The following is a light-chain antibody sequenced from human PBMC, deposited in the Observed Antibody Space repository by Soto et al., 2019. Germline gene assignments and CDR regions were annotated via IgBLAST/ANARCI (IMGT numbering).Light chain of an antibody. CDR1: QSISSY. V-gene: IGKV1-5*03. CDR2: EAS. Sequence: DIQMTQFPSTLSASVGDRVTITCRASQSISSYLAWYQHKPGKAPKLLIYEASGLESGVPSRFSGSGYGTEFTLTISSLQPDDFATYYCQQSSNYPWTFGQGTKVEVK. J-gene: IGKJ1*01. CDR3: QQSSNYPWT.